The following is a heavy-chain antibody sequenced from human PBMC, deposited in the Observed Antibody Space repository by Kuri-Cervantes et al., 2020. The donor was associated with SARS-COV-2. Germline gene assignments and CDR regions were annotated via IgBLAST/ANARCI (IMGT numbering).Heavy chain of an antibody. Sequence: GSLRLSCAASGFTFSSYAMRWVRQPPGKGLEWIGYIYYSGSTTYNPSLKSRVTISVDTSKNQFSLELDSVTAADTAVYYCARESNYSHYYGTEVWGQGTTVTVSS. CDR2: IYYSGST. V-gene: IGHV4-59*01. J-gene: IGHJ6*02. CDR1: GFTFSSYA. CDR3: ARESNYSHYYGTEV.